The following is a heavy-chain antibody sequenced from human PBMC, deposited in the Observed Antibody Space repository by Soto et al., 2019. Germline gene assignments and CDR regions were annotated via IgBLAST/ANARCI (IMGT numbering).Heavy chain of an antibody. J-gene: IGHJ6*04. V-gene: IGHV4-39*01. CDR3: ARRGGIGYCSCGRTCGMDV. CDR1: GGSISSYTYS. D-gene: IGHD2-15*01. Sequence: QLQLQESGPGLVEPSETLSLTCTVSGGSISSYTYSWGWIRQPPGKGLEWIGTIFYSGSTYYNPSLKSRVTIYVDTSKKQFSLKLSSVPAAELAVYYCARRGGIGYCSCGRTCGMDVWGKGTTVTVSS. CDR2: IFYSGST.